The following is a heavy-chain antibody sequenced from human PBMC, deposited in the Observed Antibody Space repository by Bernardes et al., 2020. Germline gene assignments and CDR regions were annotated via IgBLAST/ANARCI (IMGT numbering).Heavy chain of an antibody. CDR2: INPNSGGT. CDR3: ARAAKYCSGGSCYSGRVPYYYGMDV. CDR1: GYTFTGYY. J-gene: IGHJ6*02. V-gene: IGHV1-2*04. Sequence: ASVKVSCKASGYTFTGYYMHWVRQAPGQGLEWMGWINPNSGGTNYAQKFQGWVTMTRDTSISTSYMELSRLRSDDTAVYYCARAAKYCSGGSCYSGRVPYYYGMDVWGQGTTVTVSS. D-gene: IGHD2-15*01.